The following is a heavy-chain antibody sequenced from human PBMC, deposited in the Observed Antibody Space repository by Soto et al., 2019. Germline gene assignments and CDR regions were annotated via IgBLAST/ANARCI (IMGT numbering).Heavy chain of an antibody. D-gene: IGHD2-21*02. CDR3: AKDAGLECGGDCYSPTGADAFDI. J-gene: IGHJ3*02. CDR2: ISGSGGST. V-gene: IGHV3-23*01. Sequence: GGSLRLSCAASGFTFSSYAMSWVRQAPGKGLEWVSAISGSGGSTYYADSVKGRFTISRDNSKNTLYLQMNSLRAEDTAVYYCAKDAGLECGGDCYSPTGADAFDIWGQGTMVTVSS. CDR1: GFTFSSYA.